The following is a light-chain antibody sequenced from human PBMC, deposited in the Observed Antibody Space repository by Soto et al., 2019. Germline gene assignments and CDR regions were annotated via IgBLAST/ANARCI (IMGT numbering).Light chain of an antibody. V-gene: IGLV3-21*04. J-gene: IGLJ2*01. CDR2: YDS. Sequence: SYELTQPPSVSVAPGKTARITCGGTNIGSKSVHWYQQKPGQAPVLVIYYDSDRPSGIPERFSGSNSGNTATLTISRVEAGDEADYYCQVWDSSSDPPRVFGGGTKVTV. CDR3: QVWDSSSDPPRV. CDR1: NIGSKS.